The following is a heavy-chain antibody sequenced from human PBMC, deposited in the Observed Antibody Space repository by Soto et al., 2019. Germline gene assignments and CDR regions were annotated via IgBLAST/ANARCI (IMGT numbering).Heavy chain of an antibody. Sequence: GGSLRLSCAASGFTFSSYWMHWVRQAPGKGLVWVSRINSDGSSTTYADSVKGRFTISRDNAKNTLYLQMNSLRAEDTAVYYCARGRGLVRGVGYYYYMDVWGKGTTVTVSS. CDR1: GFTFSSYW. J-gene: IGHJ6*03. CDR2: INSDGSST. D-gene: IGHD3-10*01. CDR3: ARGRGLVRGVGYYYYMDV. V-gene: IGHV3-74*01.